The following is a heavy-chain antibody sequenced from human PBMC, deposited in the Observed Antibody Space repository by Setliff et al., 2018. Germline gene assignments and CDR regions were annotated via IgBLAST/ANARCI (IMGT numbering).Heavy chain of an antibody. D-gene: IGHD5-18*01. CDR1: GYTFAKYG. J-gene: IGHJ6*03. Sequence: GASVKVSCKAFGYTFAKYGTSWVRQAPGQGLEWMGWISGYNGYTVYAQKLQGRVTIITDESTTTAYMELSSLGSEDTAVYYCVREGVDTRSSTDYRYYMDVWGKGTTVTVSS. CDR2: ISGYNGYT. V-gene: IGHV1-18*01. CDR3: VREGVDTRSSTDYRYYMDV.